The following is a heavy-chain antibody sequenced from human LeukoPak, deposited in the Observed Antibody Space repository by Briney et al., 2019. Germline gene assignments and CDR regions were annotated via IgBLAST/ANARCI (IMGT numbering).Heavy chain of an antibody. J-gene: IGHJ6*03. CDR2: IYHSGST. CDR1: GGSISSYY. CDR3: ARLGYCSSTSCYSILDYYYYMDV. Sequence: SETLTLTCTVSGGSISSYYWGWIRQPPGKGLEWIGSIYHSGSTYYNPSLKSRVTISVDTSKNQFSLKLSSVTAADTAVYYCARLGYCSSTSCYSILDYYYYMDVWGKGTTVTVSS. D-gene: IGHD2-2*01. V-gene: IGHV4-38-2*02.